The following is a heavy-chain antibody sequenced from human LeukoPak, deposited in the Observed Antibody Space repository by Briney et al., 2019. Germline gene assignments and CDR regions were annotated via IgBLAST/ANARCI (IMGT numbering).Heavy chain of an antibody. V-gene: IGHV4-34*01. CDR1: GGSFSGYY. CDR2: INHSGGT. CDR3: ASYRGYSKIDY. J-gene: IGHJ4*02. Sequence: PSETLSLTCAVYGGSFSGYYWSWIRQPPGKGLEWIGEINHSGGTYYNPSLKSRVAISVDTSKNQFSLKLSSVTAADTAVYYCASYRGYSKIDYWGQGTLVTVSS. D-gene: IGHD4-11*01.